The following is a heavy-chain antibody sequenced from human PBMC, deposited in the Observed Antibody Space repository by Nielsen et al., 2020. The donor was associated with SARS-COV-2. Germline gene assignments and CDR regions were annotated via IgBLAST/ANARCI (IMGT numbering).Heavy chain of an antibody. CDR2: ISSSSSYI. Sequence: GESLKISCAASAFGFSSDSITWVRQAPGKGLEWVASISSSSSYIYYADSVRGRFTISRDNSKNTLYLQMNSLRAEDTAVYYCARPYSGSYYGAFDIWGQGTMVTVSS. V-gene: IGHV3-21*01. J-gene: IGHJ3*02. CDR3: ARPYSGSYYGAFDI. CDR1: AFGFSSDS. D-gene: IGHD1-26*01.